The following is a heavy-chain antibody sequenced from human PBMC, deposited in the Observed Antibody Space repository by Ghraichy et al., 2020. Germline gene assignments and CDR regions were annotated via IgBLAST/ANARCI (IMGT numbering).Heavy chain of an antibody. CDR1: GGSMSSGVYY. V-gene: IGHV4-61*02. CDR2: IYTSGSI. CDR3: ARADLSVDDAFDI. D-gene: IGHD2-15*01. J-gene: IGHJ3*02. Sequence: SQTLSLTCTVSGGSMSSGVYYWNWVRQPAGKGLEWIGRIYTSGSITYGPSHGGRVTMSIDTSKNQFSLKLSSVTAADTAVYFCARADLSVDDAFDIWGQGTTVTVSS.